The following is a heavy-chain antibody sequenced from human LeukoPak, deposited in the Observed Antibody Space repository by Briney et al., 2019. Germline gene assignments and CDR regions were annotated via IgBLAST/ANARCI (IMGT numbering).Heavy chain of an antibody. CDR3: VREGPRGLAFDI. CDR1: GFSFGSYA. D-gene: IGHD3/OR15-3a*01. V-gene: IGHV3-23*01. CDR2: ISGSGGST. Sequence: GGSLRLSCAASGFSFGSYAMSWVRQAPGKGLEWVSGISGSGGSTFYADSVKGRFTISRDNSKNTLYLQINGLRVEDTAVYYCVREGPRGLAFDIWGQGTMVTVSS. J-gene: IGHJ3*02.